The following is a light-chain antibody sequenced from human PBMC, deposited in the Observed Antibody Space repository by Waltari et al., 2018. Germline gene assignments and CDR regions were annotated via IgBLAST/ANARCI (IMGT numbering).Light chain of an antibody. CDR2: GKN. V-gene: IGLV3-19*01. CDR3: NSRDSNNNRVF. Sequence: SSELTQDPAVSVALGQTVSITCQGDSLIRYYASWYQQKPRQAPLLVIYGKNSRPSRVPDRFSGSSSGNTASLTITGAQAEDEADYYCNSRDSNNNRVFFGGGTKLTVL. CDR1: SLIRYY. J-gene: IGLJ2*01.